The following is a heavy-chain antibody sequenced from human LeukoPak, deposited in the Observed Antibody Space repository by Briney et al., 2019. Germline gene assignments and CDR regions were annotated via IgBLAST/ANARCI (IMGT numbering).Heavy chain of an antibody. CDR2: INPNSGGA. CDR1: GYTFTGYY. D-gene: IGHD6-19*01. CDR3: ARDGVAGPFYFGY. J-gene: IGHJ4*02. V-gene: IGHV1-2*02. Sequence: GASVKVSCKASGYTFTGYYMHWVRQAPGQGLEWMGWINPNSGGANYAQKFQGRVTMTRDTSISTAYMELSRLRSDDTAVYYCARDGVAGPFYFGYWGQGTLVTVSS.